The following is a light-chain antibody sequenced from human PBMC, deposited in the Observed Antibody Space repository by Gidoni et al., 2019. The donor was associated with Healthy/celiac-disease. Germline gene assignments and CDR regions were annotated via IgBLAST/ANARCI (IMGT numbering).Light chain of an antibody. V-gene: IGKV3-11*01. CDR1: QSVSSY. Sequence: EIVLTQSPATLYLSPGERATLSCSASQSVSSYLAWYQQKPGQAARLLIYDASNRATGIPARSSGSGSGTDFTLTICSLEPEDFAVYYCQQRSNWPPLTFGGGTKVETK. J-gene: IGKJ4*01. CDR2: DAS. CDR3: QQRSNWPPLT.